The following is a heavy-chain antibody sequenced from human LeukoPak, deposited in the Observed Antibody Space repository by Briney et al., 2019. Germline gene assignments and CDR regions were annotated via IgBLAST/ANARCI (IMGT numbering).Heavy chain of an antibody. CDR2: IGVTGDT. CDR1: GFTFSKDA. V-gene: IGHV3-13*01. D-gene: IGHD2-2*01. Sequence: GGSLRLSCAASGFTFSKDAFHWVRQAPGKGLEWVAAIGVTGDTYCADSVKGRFTICREDAAKALYLQMRSLGAGDTALYYCTKEYCGSRAACAGGSYYDFWGRGALVTVSS. J-gene: IGHJ2*01. CDR3: TKEYCGSRAACAGGSYYDF.